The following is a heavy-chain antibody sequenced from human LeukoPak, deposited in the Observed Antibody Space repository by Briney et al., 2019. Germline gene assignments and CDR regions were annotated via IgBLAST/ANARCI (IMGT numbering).Heavy chain of an antibody. D-gene: IGHD3-16*01. Sequence: GASVKVSCKASRYNFTDYFIHWLRQAPGQGLEWMGWINPNSADTKYVQGFQGRVTMTRDTSISTAFMELNRLTSDDTAVYYCARGNYNWGSPDAFDIWGQGTMVTVSS. J-gene: IGHJ3*02. CDR3: ARGNYNWGSPDAFDI. V-gene: IGHV1-2*02. CDR2: INPNSADT. CDR1: RYNFTDYF.